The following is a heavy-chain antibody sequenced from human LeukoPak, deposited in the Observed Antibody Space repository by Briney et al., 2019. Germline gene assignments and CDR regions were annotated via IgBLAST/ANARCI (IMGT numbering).Heavy chain of an antibody. CDR3: ARDLYSSSWYNYYHYYMDV. CDR2: IYTSGST. D-gene: IGHD6-13*01. Sequence: PSETLSLTCTVSGGSISSYYWSWIRQPAGKGLEWIGRIYTSGSTNYNPSLKSRVTMSVDTSKNQFSLKLSSVTAADTAVYYCARDLYSSSWYNYYHYYMDVWGKGTTVTVSS. V-gene: IGHV4-4*07. CDR1: GGSISSYY. J-gene: IGHJ6*03.